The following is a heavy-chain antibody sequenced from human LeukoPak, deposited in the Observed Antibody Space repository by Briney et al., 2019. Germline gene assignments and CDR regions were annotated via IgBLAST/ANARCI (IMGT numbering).Heavy chain of an antibody. D-gene: IGHD6-19*01. Sequence: GGSLRLSCAASGLTFSSHWMHWVRQAPGKGLVWVSRITNDGSSTTYADSVKGRFTISRDNAKNMLYLQVNSLRAEDTAVYYCARDVGIAVAGETDAFDIWGQGTMVTVSS. V-gene: IGHV3-74*01. J-gene: IGHJ3*02. CDR1: GLTFSSHW. CDR2: ITNDGSST. CDR3: ARDVGIAVAGETDAFDI.